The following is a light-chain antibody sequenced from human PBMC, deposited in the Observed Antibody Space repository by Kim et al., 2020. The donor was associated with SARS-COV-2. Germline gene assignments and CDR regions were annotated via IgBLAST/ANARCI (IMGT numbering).Light chain of an antibody. J-gene: IGLJ3*02. V-gene: IGLV3-1*01. CDR3: QAWDSSTAV. CDR1: KLGDKY. Sequence: SYELTQPPSVSVSPGQTASITCSGYKLGDKYACWYQQKPGQSPVLVIYQDTMRPSGIPERFSGSNSGNTATLTISGTQAMDEADYYCQAWDSSTAVFGGG. CDR2: QDT.